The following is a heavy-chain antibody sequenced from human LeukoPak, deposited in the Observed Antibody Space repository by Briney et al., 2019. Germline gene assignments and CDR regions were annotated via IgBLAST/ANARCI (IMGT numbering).Heavy chain of an antibody. CDR3: ARAPFRISLFREVFTPPFDS. J-gene: IGHJ4*02. D-gene: IGHD3-10*01. CDR1: GYIFITYA. Sequence: GASVKVSCTASGYIFITYAMHWVRQAPGQSLEWMGWINTGNGNTKYSQKLQGRVTITRDTSANTAYMDLSSLRSEDTAVYYCARAPFRISLFREVFTPPFDSWGQGTLVTVSS. CDR2: INTGNGNT. V-gene: IGHV1-3*04.